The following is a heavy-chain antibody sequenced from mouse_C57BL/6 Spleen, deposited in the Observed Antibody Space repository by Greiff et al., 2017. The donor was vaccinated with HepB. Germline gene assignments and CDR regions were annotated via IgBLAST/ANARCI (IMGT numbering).Heavy chain of an antibody. J-gene: IGHJ2*01. CDR1: GFTFSDYG. Sequence: VQLKESGGGLVKPGGSLKLSCAASGFTFSDYGMHWVRQAPEKGLEWVAYISSGSSTIYYADTVKGRFTISRDNAKNTLFLQMTSLRSEDTAMYYCARLEGYYVDYWGQGTTLTVSS. CDR2: ISSGSSTI. V-gene: IGHV5-17*01. CDR3: ARLEGYYVDY.